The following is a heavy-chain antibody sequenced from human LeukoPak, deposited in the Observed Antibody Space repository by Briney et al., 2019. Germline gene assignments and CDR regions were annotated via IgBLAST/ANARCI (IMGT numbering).Heavy chain of an antibody. D-gene: IGHD4-17*01. Sequence: SETLSLTCTVSGGSISSYYWSWIRQPPGKGLEWIGYIYYSGSTNYNPSLKNRVTISVDTSKNQFSLKLSSVTAADTAVYYCARAIAVTTISGAVVDAFDIWGQGTMVTVSS. CDR3: ARAIAVTTISGAVVDAFDI. CDR2: IYYSGST. J-gene: IGHJ3*02. V-gene: IGHV4-59*01. CDR1: GGSISSYY.